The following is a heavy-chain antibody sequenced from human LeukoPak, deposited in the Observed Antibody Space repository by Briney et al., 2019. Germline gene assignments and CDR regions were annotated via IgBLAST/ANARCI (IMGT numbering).Heavy chain of an antibody. CDR1: GGSISSYY. V-gene: IGHV4-59*08. CDR2: IYDSGST. CDR3: ARHSPFYYDSSGYRAFDI. J-gene: IGHJ3*02. Sequence: PSETLSLTCTVSGGSISSYYWSWIRQPPGKGLEWIGYIYDSGSTNYNPSLKSRVTISVDTSKNQFSLNLSSVTAADTAVYYCARHSPFYYDSSGYRAFDIWGQGTMVTVSS. D-gene: IGHD3-22*01.